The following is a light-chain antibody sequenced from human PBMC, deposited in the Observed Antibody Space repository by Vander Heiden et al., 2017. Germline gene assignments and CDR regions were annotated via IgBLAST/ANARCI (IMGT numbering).Light chain of an antibody. CDR2: GKN. CDR1: SLRSSY. Sequence: SSELTQDPAVSVAWGQIVRITCQGDSLRSSYAAWYQQKPGQAPVLVIYGKNNRPSGIPDRFSGSSSGITASLTITGAQAEDEADYYCKSRDSSGDHVFGTGTKVTVL. V-gene: IGLV3-19*01. CDR3: KSRDSSGDHV. J-gene: IGLJ1*01.